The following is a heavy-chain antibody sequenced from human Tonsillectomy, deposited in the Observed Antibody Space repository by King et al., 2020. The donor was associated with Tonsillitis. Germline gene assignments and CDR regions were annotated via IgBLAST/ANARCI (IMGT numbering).Heavy chain of an antibody. Sequence: VQLVESGAEVKKPGASVKVSCKASGYSFRDYYIHWVRQAPGQGLEWMGWINPDSAGTDYTQKFQGRVTMTRDTSITTAYMELTRLRSDDTAVYYCASDFGGYSGLPRYWGQGTLVTVSS. J-gene: IGHJ4*02. CDR2: INPDSAGT. V-gene: IGHV1-2*02. CDR1: GYSFRDYY. D-gene: IGHD4-23*01. CDR3: ASDFGGYSGLPRY.